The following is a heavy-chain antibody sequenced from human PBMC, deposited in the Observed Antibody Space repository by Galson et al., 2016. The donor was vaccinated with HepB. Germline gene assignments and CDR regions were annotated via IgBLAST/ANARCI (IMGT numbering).Heavy chain of an antibody. D-gene: IGHD3-10*01. V-gene: IGHV3-21*01. Sequence: SLRLSCAASGFVFRAYSISWVRQAPGEGLEWVSSISNSGSYIYYADSVQGRFTISRDNAKTSLSLQMNSLRGEDTAVYYCARHVRPGSYPYWFDPWGLGTLVTVSS. CDR2: ISNSGSYI. CDR3: ARHVRPGSYPYWFDP. J-gene: IGHJ5*02. CDR1: GFVFRAYS.